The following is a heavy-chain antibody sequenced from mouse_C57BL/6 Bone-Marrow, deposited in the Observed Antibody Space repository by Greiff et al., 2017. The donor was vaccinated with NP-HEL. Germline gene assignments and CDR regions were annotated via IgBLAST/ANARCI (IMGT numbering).Heavy chain of an antibody. J-gene: IGHJ4*01. D-gene: IGHD2-14*01. CDR2: IYPSDSGT. CDR1: GYTFTSYW. V-gene: IGHV1-61*01. Sequence: VQLQQPGAELVRPGSSVKLSCKASGYTFTSYWMDWVKQRTGQGLEWIGNIYPSDSGTHYNQKFKDKATLTVDKSSSTAYMQRSSLTSEDSAVYYCARGLWVRYAMDYWGEGASVTVSS. CDR3: ARGLWVRYAMDY.